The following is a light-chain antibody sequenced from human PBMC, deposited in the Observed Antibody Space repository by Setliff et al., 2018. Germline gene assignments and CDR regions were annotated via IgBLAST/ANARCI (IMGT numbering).Light chain of an antibody. J-gene: IGLJ1*01. CDR1: GSDVGTSKY. CDR2: DVT. CDR3: SIHRSRGYV. V-gene: IGLV2-14*03. Sequence: SVLTQPASVSGSPGQSTTISCTGTGSDVGTSKYVSWYQQHPGKAPKLMIYDVTTRPSGVSNRFSGSKSGNTASLTISGLQAEDEADYYCSIHRSRGYVFGTGTKGTVL.